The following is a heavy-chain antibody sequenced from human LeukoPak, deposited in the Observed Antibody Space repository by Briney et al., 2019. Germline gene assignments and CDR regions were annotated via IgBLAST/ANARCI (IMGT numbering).Heavy chain of an antibody. J-gene: IGHJ4*02. CDR2: IIPIFGTA. CDR3: ARGGDDEHHFDY. CDR1: GGTFSSYA. V-gene: IGHV1-69*13. D-gene: IGHD2-21*02. Sequence: SVKVSCKASGGTFSSYAISWVRQAPGQGLEWMGGIIPIFGTANYAQKFQGRVTITADESTSTAYMELSSLRSEDTAVYYCARGGDDEHHFDYWGQGTLVTVSS.